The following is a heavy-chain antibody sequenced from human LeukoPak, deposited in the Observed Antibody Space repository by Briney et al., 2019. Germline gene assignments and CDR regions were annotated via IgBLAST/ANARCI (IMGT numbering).Heavy chain of an antibody. D-gene: IGHD3-10*01. CDR3: ALNRGAGSFFDY. Sequence: SETLSLTCAVSGGPISSSNWWSWVRQPPGKGLEWIGEIYHSGSTNYNPSLKSRVTISVDKSKNQFSLKLSSVTAADTAVYYCALNRGAGSFFDYWGQGTLVTVSS. CDR1: GGPISSSNW. CDR2: IYHSGST. V-gene: IGHV4-4*02. J-gene: IGHJ4*02.